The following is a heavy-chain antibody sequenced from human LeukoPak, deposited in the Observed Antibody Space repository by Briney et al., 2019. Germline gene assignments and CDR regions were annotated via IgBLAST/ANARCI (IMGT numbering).Heavy chain of an antibody. D-gene: IGHD4-17*01. V-gene: IGHV1-3*01. CDR2: INAGNGNT. J-gene: IGHJ2*01. CDR1: GYTFTSYA. Sequence: ASVKVSCKASGYTFTSYAMHWVRQAPGQRLEWMGWINAGNGNTKYSQKFRGRVTITRDTSASTAYMELSSLRSEDTAVYYCARRRDYGAHWYFDLWGRGTLVTVSS. CDR3: ARRRDYGAHWYFDL.